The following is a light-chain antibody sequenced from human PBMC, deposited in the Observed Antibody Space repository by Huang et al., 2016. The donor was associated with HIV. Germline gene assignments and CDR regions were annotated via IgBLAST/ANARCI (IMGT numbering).Light chain of an antibody. CDR2: ATS. J-gene: IGKJ4*01. Sequence: IAMTQSPATLSVFPGDRATLSCRASQNINNNLAGYQQRPGQAPRLLIYATSTRATGVHGRFSGSVSGTEFTLTISSLQSEDFAVYYCQQYNKWPLSFGGGTKVEI. V-gene: IGKV3-15*01. CDR3: QQYNKWPLS. CDR1: QNINNN.